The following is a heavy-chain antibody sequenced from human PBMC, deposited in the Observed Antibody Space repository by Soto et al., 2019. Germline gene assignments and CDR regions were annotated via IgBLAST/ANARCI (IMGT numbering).Heavy chain of an antibody. CDR1: GFSFSNYY. V-gene: IGHV3-66*01. CDR3: AKVPWEIVLMVYEH. D-gene: IGHD2-8*01. J-gene: IGHJ4*02. Sequence: SGFSFSNYYMSWVRQAPGKGLEWVSVIYSGGSTYYADSVKGRFTISRDNSKSTLYLQMNSLRAEDTAVYYCAKVPWEIVLMVYEHWGQGTLVTVSS. CDR2: IYSGGST.